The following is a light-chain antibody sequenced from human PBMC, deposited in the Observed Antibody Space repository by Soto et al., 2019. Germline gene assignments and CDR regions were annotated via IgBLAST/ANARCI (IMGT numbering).Light chain of an antibody. CDR1: QSISSW. V-gene: IGKV1-5*03. Sequence: DIQMTQSPSTLSASVGVRVTITCRASQSISSWLAWYQQKPGKAPKLLIYKASSLESGVPSRFSGCGSGTEFTLTISSLQPDDFATYYCQQYNSYPWTFGQGTKVEIK. CDR3: QQYNSYPWT. CDR2: KAS. J-gene: IGKJ1*01.